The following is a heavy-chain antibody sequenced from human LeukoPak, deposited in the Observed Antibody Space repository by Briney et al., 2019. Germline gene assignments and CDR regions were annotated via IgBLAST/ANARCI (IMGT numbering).Heavy chain of an antibody. CDR2: TSGSGSYT. V-gene: IGHV3-23*01. Sequence: PGGSLRLSCAASGFTVSDYSMSWVRQAPGKGLEWVSATSGSGSYTDYADSVKGRFTISKDNSKNTLYMRMSSLRAEDTAVYYCAKRRYDSSGHFDSWGQGTLVTVSS. D-gene: IGHD3-22*01. CDR1: GFTVSDYS. J-gene: IGHJ4*02. CDR3: AKRRYDSSGHFDS.